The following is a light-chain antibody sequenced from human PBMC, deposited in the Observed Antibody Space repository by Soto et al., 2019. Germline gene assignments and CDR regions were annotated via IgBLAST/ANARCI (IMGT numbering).Light chain of an antibody. V-gene: IGLV2-14*01. CDR3: SSYTSSSTLV. CDR1: SSDVGGHNS. J-gene: IGLJ1*01. CDR2: DVS. Sequence: QSALTQPRSVSGSPGQSVTISCTGTSSDVGGHNSVAWYQHNPGKAPRLMIYDVSNRPSGVSSRFSGSKSGNTASLSISGLQAEDEADYYCSSYTSSSTLVFGTGTKATVL.